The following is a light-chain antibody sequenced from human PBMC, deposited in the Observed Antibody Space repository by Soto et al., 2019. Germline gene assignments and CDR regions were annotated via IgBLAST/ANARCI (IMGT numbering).Light chain of an antibody. CDR2: GAS. V-gene: IGKV3-20*01. Sequence: EIVLTQSPGTLSLSPGERATLSCRASQSVSSSYLAWYQQKPGQAPRPLIYGASSKATGIPDRFSGSGSGTHFPLTITRLEPEEFEVYYCQQYGTSLLTFGPVTKVDIK. J-gene: IGKJ3*01. CDR3: QQYGTSLLT. CDR1: QSVSSSY.